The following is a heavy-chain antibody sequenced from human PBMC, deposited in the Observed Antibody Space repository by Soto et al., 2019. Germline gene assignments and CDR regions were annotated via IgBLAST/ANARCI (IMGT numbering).Heavy chain of an antibody. V-gene: IGHV1-2*04. J-gene: IGHJ4*02. CDR2: INPNSGDT. CDR3: ARASTSSSWSGYTDY. D-gene: IGHD6-13*01. CDR1: GYTFTGYY. Sequence: QVQLVQSGAEVKKPGASVKVSCKASGYTFTGYYMHWVRQAPGQGLEWMGWINPNSGDTNYAQKFQGWVTMTRDTSISTAYMELSRLRSDDTAVYYCARASTSSSWSGYTDYWGQGTLVTVSS.